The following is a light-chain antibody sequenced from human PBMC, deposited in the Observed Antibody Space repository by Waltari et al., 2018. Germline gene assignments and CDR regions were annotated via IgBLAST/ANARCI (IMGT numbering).Light chain of an antibody. CDR2: GAS. CDR3: QQYNNWPPWT. CDR1: QSVSSN. V-gene: IGKV3-15*01. J-gene: IGKJ1*01. Sequence: EIVLTHSPATLSMSPVESATLSCRASQSVSSNFAWYQQKPGQAPRLPIYGASTRATGIPARFSGSGSGTEFTLTISSLQSEDFAVYYCQQYNNWPPWTFGQGTKVEIK.